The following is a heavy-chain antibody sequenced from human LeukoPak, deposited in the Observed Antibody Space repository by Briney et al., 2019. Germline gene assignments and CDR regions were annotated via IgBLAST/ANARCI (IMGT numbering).Heavy chain of an antibody. CDR1: GFTFSRYS. J-gene: IGHJ6*02. CDR3: ARDLGASPSYYYNAMDV. Sequence: PGGSLRLSCAASGFTFSRYSMHWVRQAPGKGLEYVSAISSNGGSTYYANSVKGRFTISRDNSKNTLYLQMGSLRAEDMAVYYCARDLGASPSYYYNAMDVWGQGTTVTVSS. CDR2: ISSNGGST. V-gene: IGHV3-64*01. D-gene: IGHD1-26*01.